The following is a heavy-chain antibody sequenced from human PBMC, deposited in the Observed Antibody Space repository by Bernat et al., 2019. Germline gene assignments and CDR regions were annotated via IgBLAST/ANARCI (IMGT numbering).Heavy chain of an antibody. CDR1: GFTFSSYG. Sequence: QVQLVESGGGVVQPGRSLRLSCAASGFTFSSYGMHWVRQAPGKGLEWVAVISYDGSNKYYADSVKGRFTISRDNSKNTLYLQMYSLRAEDTAVYYCAKVERGILGAFDIWGQGTMVTVSS. J-gene: IGHJ3*02. CDR3: AKVERGILGAFDI. CDR2: ISYDGSNK. D-gene: IGHD2-15*01. V-gene: IGHV3-30*18.